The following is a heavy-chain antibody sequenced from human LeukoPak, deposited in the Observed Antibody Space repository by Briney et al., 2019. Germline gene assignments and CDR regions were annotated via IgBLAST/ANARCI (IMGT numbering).Heavy chain of an antibody. CDR2: IYTTGST. CDR1: GVSIANTFYY. CDR3: ARRQDGHDY. Sequence: SETLSLTCTVSGVSIANTFYYWNWLRQPAGKGLEWIGRIYTTGSTDYNPSLKRRVTISLDTARNPFSLKLSSVTAADTAVYYCARRQDGHDYWGQGTLVTVSS. J-gene: IGHJ4*02. V-gene: IGHV4-61*02.